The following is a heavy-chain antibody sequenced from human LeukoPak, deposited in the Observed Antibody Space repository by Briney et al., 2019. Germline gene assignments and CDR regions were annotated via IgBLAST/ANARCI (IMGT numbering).Heavy chain of an antibody. CDR2: ISSSSSYI. Sequence: GGSLRLSCAASGFTFSSYSMNWVRQAPGKGLEWVSSISSSSSYIYYADSVKGRFAISRDNAKNSLHLQMNSLRAEDTAVYYCARDLEDYDILTGYLDYYYGMDVWGQGTTVTVSS. CDR3: ARDLEDYDILTGYLDYYYGMDV. D-gene: IGHD3-9*01. J-gene: IGHJ6*02. CDR1: GFTFSSYS. V-gene: IGHV3-21*01.